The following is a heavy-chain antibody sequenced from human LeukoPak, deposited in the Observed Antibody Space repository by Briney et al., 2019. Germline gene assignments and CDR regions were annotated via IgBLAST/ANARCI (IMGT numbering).Heavy chain of an antibody. CDR1: GGTFSSYA. CDR3: ARAIYYYDSSGYPDYYYYYGMDV. J-gene: IGHJ6*02. D-gene: IGHD3-22*01. CDR2: IIPILGIA. Sequence: GASVKVSCKASGGTFSSYAISWVRQAPGQGLEWMGRIIPILGIANYAQKFQGRVTITADKSTSTAYMELSSLRSEDTAVYYCARAIYYYDSSGYPDYYYYYGMDVWGQGTTVTVSS. V-gene: IGHV1-69*04.